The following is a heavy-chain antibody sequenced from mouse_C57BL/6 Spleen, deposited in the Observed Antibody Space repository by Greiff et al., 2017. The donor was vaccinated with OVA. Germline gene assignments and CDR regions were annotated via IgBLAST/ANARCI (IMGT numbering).Heavy chain of an antibody. CDR3: ARLGTTVVGGAY. V-gene: IGHV1-39*01. CDR2: INPNYGTT. Sequence: EVQVVESGPELVKPGASVKISCKASGYSFTDYNMNWVKQSNGKSLEWIGVINPNYGTTSYNQKFKGKATLTVDQSSSTAYMQLNSLTSEDSAVYYWARLGTTVVGGAYWGQGTLVTVSA. J-gene: IGHJ3*01. D-gene: IGHD1-1*01. CDR1: GYSFTDYN.